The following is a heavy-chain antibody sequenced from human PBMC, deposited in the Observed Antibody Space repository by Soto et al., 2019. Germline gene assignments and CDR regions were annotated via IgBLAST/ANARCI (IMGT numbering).Heavy chain of an antibody. Sequence: EVQLVETGGGLVQPGGSLRLSCTATGFSVSDNFVSWVRQAPGKGLEWVSIIYYGGTPYYADSVRGRFTISRDISENTMYLQMDSLRPDYTAVYYCATALRRGVPPVWGPGTRVTVS. CDR1: GFSVSDNF. CDR3: ATALRRGVPPV. J-gene: IGHJ4*02. D-gene: IGHD2-8*02. CDR2: IYYGGTP. V-gene: IGHV3-53*02.